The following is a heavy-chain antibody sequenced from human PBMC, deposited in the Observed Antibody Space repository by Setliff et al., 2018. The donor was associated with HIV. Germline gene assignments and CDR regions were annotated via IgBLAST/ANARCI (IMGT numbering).Heavy chain of an antibody. D-gene: IGHD1-1*01. CDR3: ARGRPMPWNDAFGY. CDR1: GYTFPDYY. V-gene: IGHV1-69-2*01. CDR2: IDPDRGDT. Sequence: GASVKVSCKVSGYTFPDYYIQWVRQAPGKGLEWMGLIDPDRGDTVYAEKFQGRVTITADRSIDIAYMKLSSLTSEDTAVYYCARGRPMPWNDAFGYWGQGTLVTVSS. J-gene: IGHJ4*02.